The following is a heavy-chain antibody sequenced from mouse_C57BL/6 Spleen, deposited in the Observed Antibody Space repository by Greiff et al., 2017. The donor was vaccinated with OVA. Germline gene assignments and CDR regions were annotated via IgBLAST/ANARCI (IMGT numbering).Heavy chain of an antibody. D-gene: IGHD4-1*02. Sequence: VQLQESGAELVKPGASVKISCKASGYAFSSYWMNWVKQRPGKGLEWIGQIYPGDGDTNYNGKFKGKATLTADKSSSTAYMQLSSLTAEDSAVYFCARKGQLGRSDYFDYWGQGTTRTVSS. CDR2: IYPGDGDT. CDR3: ARKGQLGRSDYFDY. V-gene: IGHV1-80*01. J-gene: IGHJ2*01. CDR1: GYAFSSYW.